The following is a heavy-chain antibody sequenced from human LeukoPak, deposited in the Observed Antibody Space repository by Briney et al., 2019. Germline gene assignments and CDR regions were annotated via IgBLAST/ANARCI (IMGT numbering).Heavy chain of an antibody. CDR3: ARDLYYGSGSYYNRYNWFDP. J-gene: IGHJ5*02. D-gene: IGHD3-10*01. V-gene: IGHV1-2*02. CDR1: GYTFTGYY. Sequence: ASVKVSCKASGYTFTGYYMHWVRQAPGQGLEWMGWINPNSGRTNYAQKFQGRVTMTRDTSISTAYMELSRLRSDDTAVYYCARDLYYGSGSYYNRYNWFDPWGQGTLVTVCS. CDR2: INPNSGRT.